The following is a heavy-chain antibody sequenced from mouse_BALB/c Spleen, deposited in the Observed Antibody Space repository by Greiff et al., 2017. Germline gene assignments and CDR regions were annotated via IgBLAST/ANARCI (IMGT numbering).Heavy chain of an antibody. Sequence: EVNVVESGGGLVKPGGSLKLSCAASGFTFSSYTMSWVRQTPEKRLEWVATISSGGGNTYYPDSVKGRFTISRDNAKNNLYLQMSSLRSEDTALYYCARDYYGSSYFDYWGQGTTLTVSS. CDR1: GFTFSSYT. D-gene: IGHD1-1*01. CDR2: ISSGGGNT. CDR3: ARDYYGSSYFDY. J-gene: IGHJ2*01. V-gene: IGHV5-9*03.